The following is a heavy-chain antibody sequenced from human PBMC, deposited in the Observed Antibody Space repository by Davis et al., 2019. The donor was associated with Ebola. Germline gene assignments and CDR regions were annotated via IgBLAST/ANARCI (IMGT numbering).Heavy chain of an antibody. V-gene: IGHV2-70*17. J-gene: IGHJ4*02. D-gene: IGHD2-8*01. Sequence: SGPTLVKPTETLTLTCTFSGFSLSSPRMSVSWIRQPPGKALEWLARTDWAVDKFYNVFLKTRLTISKDTSKNQVVLFMTNMDPVDTATYYCARIRINGLGYYFDSWGQGALVTVSS. CDR1: GFSLSSPRMS. CDR3: ARIRINGLGYYFDS. CDR2: TDWAVDK.